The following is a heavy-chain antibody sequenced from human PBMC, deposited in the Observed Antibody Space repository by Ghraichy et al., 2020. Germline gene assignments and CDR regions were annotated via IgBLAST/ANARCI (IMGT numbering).Heavy chain of an antibody. Sequence: SETLSLTCSVSGVFITSDNFYWNWVRQTPGKGLEWIGYIHSSGNTFYNPSLKSRPSISLDTSRNQFSLNLTSVTAEDTALYFCARGPPTYSSSSTWLDPWGQVTQVTVSS. CDR3: ARGPPTYSSSSTWLDP. V-gene: IGHV4-30-4*01. CDR2: IHSSGNT. D-gene: IGHD6-6*01. CDR1: GVFITSDNFY. J-gene: IGHJ5*01.